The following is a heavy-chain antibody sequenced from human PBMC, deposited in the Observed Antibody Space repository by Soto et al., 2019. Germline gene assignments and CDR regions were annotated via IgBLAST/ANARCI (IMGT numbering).Heavy chain of an antibody. CDR2: IYSGGST. Sequence: VQLVETGGGLIQPGGSLRLSCAASGFTVSSNYMSWVRQAPGKGLEWVSVIYSGGSTYYADSVKGRFTISRDNSKNTLYLQMNSLRAEDTAVYYCARELQTYYYGSGTFYGPNWFDPWGQGTLVTVSS. CDR1: GFTVSSNY. V-gene: IGHV3-53*02. CDR3: ARELQTYYYGSGTFYGPNWFDP. D-gene: IGHD3-10*01. J-gene: IGHJ5*02.